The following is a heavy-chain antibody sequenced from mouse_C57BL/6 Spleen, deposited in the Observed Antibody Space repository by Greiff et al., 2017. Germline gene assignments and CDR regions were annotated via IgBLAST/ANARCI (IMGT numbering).Heavy chain of an antibody. Sequence: EVQLQQSGPELVKPGASVKISCKASGYTFTDYYMNWVKQSHGKSLEWIGDINPNNGGTSYNQKFKGKATLTVDKSSSTAYMELRSLTSEDSAVYYCARSSDYYAMDDWGQGASVTVSS. CDR2: INPNNGGT. CDR3: ARSSDYYAMDD. D-gene: IGHD6-1*01. J-gene: IGHJ4*01. V-gene: IGHV1-26*01. CDR1: GYTFTDYY.